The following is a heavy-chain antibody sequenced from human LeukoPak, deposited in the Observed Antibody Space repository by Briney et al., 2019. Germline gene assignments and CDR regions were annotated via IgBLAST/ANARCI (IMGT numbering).Heavy chain of an antibody. CDR1: GFTFSSYS. V-gene: IGHV3-21*01. D-gene: IGHD3-9*01. CDR2: ISSSSSYI. J-gene: IGHJ3*02. Sequence: GGSLRLSCAASGFTFSSYSMNWVRQAPGKGLEWVSSISSSSSYIYYADSVKDRFTISRDNAKNSLYLQMNSLRAEDTAVYYCARDLLDYDILTGYYDNDAFDIWGQGTMVTVSS. CDR3: ARDLLDYDILTGYYDNDAFDI.